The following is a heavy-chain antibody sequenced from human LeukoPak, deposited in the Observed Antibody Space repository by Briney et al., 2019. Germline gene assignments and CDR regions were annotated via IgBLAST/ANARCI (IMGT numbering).Heavy chain of an antibody. CDR1: GFTFDDYA. D-gene: IGHD5-12*01. CDR2: ISWNSGSI. J-gene: IGHJ4*02. V-gene: IGHV3-9*01. Sequence: SLRLSCAASGFTFDDYAMHWVRQAPGKGLEWVSGISWNSGSIGYADSVKGRFTISRDNAKNSLYLQMNSLRAEDTAVYYCARDTQWLRASDYWGQGTLVTVSS. CDR3: ARDTQWLRASDY.